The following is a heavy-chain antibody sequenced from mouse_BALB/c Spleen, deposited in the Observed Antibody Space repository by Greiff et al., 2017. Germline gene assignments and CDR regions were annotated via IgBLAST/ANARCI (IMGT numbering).Heavy chain of an antibody. CDR3: AREYDFFAY. CDR2: ISSGGST. CDR1: GFTFSSYA. J-gene: IGHJ3*01. V-gene: IGHV5-6-5*01. Sequence: EVQRVESGGGLVKPGGSLKLSCAASGFTFSSYAMSWVRQTPEKRLEWVASISSGGSTYYPDSVKGRFTISRDNARNILYLQMSSLRSEDTAMYYCAREYDFFAYWGQGTLVTVSA. D-gene: IGHD2-13*01.